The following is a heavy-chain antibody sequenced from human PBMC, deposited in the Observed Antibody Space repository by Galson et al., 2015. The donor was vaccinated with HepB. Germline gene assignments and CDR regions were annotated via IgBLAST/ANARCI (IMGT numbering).Heavy chain of an antibody. J-gene: IGHJ4*02. D-gene: IGHD5-18*01. CDR1: GYTFSRYG. V-gene: IGHV1-18*01. CDR3: ARGGYSYGKFDY. CDR2: ISGDNANT. Sequence: SVKVSCKASGYTFSRYGISWVRQAPGQGLEWMGWISGDNANTNYAQKLQGRVTMTTDTSTSTAYMELTNLRSDDTAVYYCARGGYSYGKFDYWGQGTLVTVSS.